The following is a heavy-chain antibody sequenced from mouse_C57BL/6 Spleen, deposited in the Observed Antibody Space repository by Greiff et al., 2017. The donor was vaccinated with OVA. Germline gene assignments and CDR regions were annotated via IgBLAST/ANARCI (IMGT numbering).Heavy chain of an antibody. CDR1: GFTFSDYY. J-gene: IGHJ2*01. CDR3: ARRGVYYSNFDY. CDR2: ISNGGGST. V-gene: IGHV5-12*01. Sequence: EVMLVESGGGLVQPGGSLKLSCAASGFTFSDYYMYWVRQTPEKRLEWVAYISNGGGSTYYPDTVKGRFTISRDNAKNTLYLQMSRLKSEDTAMYYCARRGVYYSNFDYWGQGTTLTVSS. D-gene: IGHD2-5*01.